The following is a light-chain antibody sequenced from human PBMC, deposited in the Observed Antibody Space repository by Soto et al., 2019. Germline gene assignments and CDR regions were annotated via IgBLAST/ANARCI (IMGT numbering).Light chain of an antibody. CDR3: LQSLQLPVT. CDR1: QRLLNKDRKTY. V-gene: IGKV2D-29*01. Sequence: DILLTQTPHSLSVIPRQAASISCTSAQRLLNKDRKTYLVWYLQKAGQPPQLLIYEVSKRYSGVPARFSGSGSGTDFTLQISRVAAEDVGTYYCLQSLQLPVTFGQGTRLEIK. J-gene: IGKJ5*01. CDR2: EVS.